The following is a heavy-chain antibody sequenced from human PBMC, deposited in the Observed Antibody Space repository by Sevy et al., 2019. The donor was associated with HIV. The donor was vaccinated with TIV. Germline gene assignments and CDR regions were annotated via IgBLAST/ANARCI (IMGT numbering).Heavy chain of an antibody. CDR3: ATDPLGSPYYYYGMDV. D-gene: IGHD7-27*01. Sequence: ASVKVSCKVSGYTLTELSMHWVRQAPGKGLEWMGGFDPEDGETIYAQKFQGRVTMTEDTSTDTAYMELSSLRSEDTAVYYCATDPLGSPYYYYGMDVWCQGTTVTVSS. V-gene: IGHV1-24*01. CDR2: FDPEDGET. J-gene: IGHJ6*02. CDR1: GYTLTELS.